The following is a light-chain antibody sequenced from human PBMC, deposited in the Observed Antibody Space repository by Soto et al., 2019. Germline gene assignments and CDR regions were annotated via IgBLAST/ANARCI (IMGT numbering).Light chain of an antibody. Sequence: EIVLTQSPGTLSLSPGERATLSCRASQSVSSYYLAWYQQKPGQAPRLLIYGASSRATGIPHRFSGSGSGTDFTLTISRLEPEDFAVYYCQQYGASPLFSCGPGSQVDIK. CDR2: GAS. CDR1: QSVSSYY. CDR3: QQYGASPLFS. V-gene: IGKV3-20*01. J-gene: IGKJ3*01.